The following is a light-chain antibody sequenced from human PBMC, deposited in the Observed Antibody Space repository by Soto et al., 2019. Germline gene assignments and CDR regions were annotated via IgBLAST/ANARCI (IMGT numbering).Light chain of an antibody. CDR3: QHYNNWLWT. CDR2: GAS. J-gene: IGKJ1*01. CDR1: RSVSSY. V-gene: IGKV3D-15*01. Sequence: EIVMTQYPATLAVSPGERSTLSCRASRSVSSYLAWYQQKPGQAPRPLIYGASSRATGIPDRFSGSGSGTDFTLTISSLQSEDFAVYYCQHYNNWLWTFGQGSKV.